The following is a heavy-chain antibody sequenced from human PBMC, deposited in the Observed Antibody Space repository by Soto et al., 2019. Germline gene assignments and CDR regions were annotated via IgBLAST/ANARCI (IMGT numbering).Heavy chain of an antibody. CDR3: ARGRFTTVTTWWYFGY. D-gene: IGHD4-17*01. CDR2: INPSTGST. J-gene: IGHJ4*02. V-gene: IGHV1-46*01. CDR1: GYTFTNYY. Sequence: QVQLVQSGSEVKKPGASVKVSCKASGYTFTNYYIHWVRQAPGQGLEWMGIINPSTGSTTYAQKFQGRVTLTRDTSTSTVYMDLSSLRSEDTAVYYCARGRFTTVTTWWYFGYWGQGALVTVSS.